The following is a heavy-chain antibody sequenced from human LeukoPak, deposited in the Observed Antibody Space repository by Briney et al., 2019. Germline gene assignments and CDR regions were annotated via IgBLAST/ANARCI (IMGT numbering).Heavy chain of an antibody. CDR3: ARNHNYTDHYNHMDV. CDR2: IIPLFGSS. Sequence: ASVKVSCKASGGTYSYFAINWVRQAPGQGLEWMGGIIPLFGSSNYTHKFQGRVTFSADKSTNTVYMHLNSLRFEDTAVYYCARNHNYTDHYNHMDVWGRGTAITVPS. V-gene: IGHV1-69*06. D-gene: IGHD3-3*01. CDR1: GGTYSYFA. J-gene: IGHJ6*03.